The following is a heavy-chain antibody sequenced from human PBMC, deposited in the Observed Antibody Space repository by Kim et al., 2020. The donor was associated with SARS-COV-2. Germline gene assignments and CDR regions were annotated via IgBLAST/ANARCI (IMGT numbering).Heavy chain of an antibody. CDR1: GGSVNNGSYY. D-gene: IGHD3-16*02. CDR3: ARASHGATYDFVWGSYRYYFDS. CDR2: IYFTEST. V-gene: IGHV4-39*02. Sequence: SETLSLTCTVSGGSVNNGSYYWGWIRQPPGKGLEWIGTIYFTESTFYNPSLITRATMSVDTSKNHFSLRLTSVTAADTAVYYCARASHGATYDFVWGSYRYYFDSFGQGTLVTVSS. J-gene: IGHJ4*02.